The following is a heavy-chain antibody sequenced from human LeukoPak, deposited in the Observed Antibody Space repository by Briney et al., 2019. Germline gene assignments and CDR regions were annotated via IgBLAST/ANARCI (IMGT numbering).Heavy chain of an antibody. V-gene: IGHV1-18*01. J-gene: IGHJ4*02. CDR2: INTYNGNT. CDR3: ARPRGSYLAFIDY. CDR1: GYIFTSYG. D-gene: IGHD1-26*01. Sequence: ASVKVSCKASGYIFTSYGISWVRQAPGQGLEWMGWINTYNGNTKYAQKVQGRVTMTTDTSTSTAYMELRSLRSDDTAVYYCARPRGSYLAFIDYWGQGTLVTVSS.